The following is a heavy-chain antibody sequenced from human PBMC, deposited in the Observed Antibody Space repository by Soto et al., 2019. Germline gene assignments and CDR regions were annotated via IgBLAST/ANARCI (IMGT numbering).Heavy chain of an antibody. Sequence: GGSLRLSCAASGFTFDDYSMHWVRQAPGKGLEWVSGISWNSGTIGYADSVKGRFTISRDNAKNSLYLQMNSLRTEDTALYYCAKDGGWLRQIDYWGQGTLVTVSS. CDR3: AKDGGWLRQIDY. D-gene: IGHD5-12*01. V-gene: IGHV3-9*01. J-gene: IGHJ4*02. CDR2: ISWNSGTI. CDR1: GFTFDDYS.